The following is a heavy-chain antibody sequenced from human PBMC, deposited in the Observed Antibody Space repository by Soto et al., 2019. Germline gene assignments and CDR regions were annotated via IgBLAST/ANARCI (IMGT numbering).Heavy chain of an antibody. J-gene: IGHJ4*02. CDR3: ARESRSWYGSIWDY. Sequence: ASETLSLTCTVSGGSISSYYWSWIRQPPGKGLEWIGYIYFSGGTNYNPSLKSRVTILVDTSKNQFSLKLSSVTAADTAVYYCARESRSWYGSIWDYWGQGTLVTVSS. D-gene: IGHD6-13*01. CDR1: GGSISSYY. CDR2: IYFSGGT. V-gene: IGHV4-59*12.